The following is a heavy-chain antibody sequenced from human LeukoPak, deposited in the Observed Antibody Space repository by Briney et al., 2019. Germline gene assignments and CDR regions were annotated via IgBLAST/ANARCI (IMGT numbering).Heavy chain of an antibody. CDR3: AKDLFLWYFDL. J-gene: IGHJ2*01. CDR1: GGTFSNFA. Sequence: GSSVXXXCXXXGGTFSNFAXSWVRXXPXQXXXWMGGIIPIFGTPSYPQRFQGRLTITADESTSTAYMDLGSLRSEDTAVYYCAKDLFLWYFDLWGRGTLVTVSS. D-gene: IGHD2-21*01. CDR2: IIPIFGTP. V-gene: IGHV1-69*01.